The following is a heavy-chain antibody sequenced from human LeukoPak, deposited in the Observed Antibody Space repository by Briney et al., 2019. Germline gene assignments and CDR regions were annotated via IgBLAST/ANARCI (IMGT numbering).Heavy chain of an antibody. V-gene: IGHV3-11*01. CDR1: GFTFSDYY. CDR2: ISSSGSTI. Sequence: GGSLRLSCAASGFTFSDYYMSWIRQAPGKGLEWVSYISSSGSTIYYADSVKGRFTISRDNSKNTLYLQMNSLRAEDTAVYYCARYCSSTSCRDAFDIWGQGTMVTVSS. J-gene: IGHJ3*02. CDR3: ARYCSSTSCRDAFDI. D-gene: IGHD2-2*01.